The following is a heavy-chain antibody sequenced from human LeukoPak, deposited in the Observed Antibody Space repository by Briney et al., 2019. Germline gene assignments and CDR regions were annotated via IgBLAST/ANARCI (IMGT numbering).Heavy chain of an antibody. D-gene: IGHD3-16*01. CDR2: ISSSSSYI. CDR3: ARENVGGDAFDI. J-gene: IGHJ3*02. V-gene: IGHV3-21*01. CDR1: GFTFSGYS. Sequence: GGSLRLSCAASGFTFSGYSMNWVRQAPGKGLEWVSSISSSSSYIYYADSVKGRFTISRDNAKNSLYLQMNSLRAEDTAVYYCARENVGGDAFDIRGQGTMVTVSS.